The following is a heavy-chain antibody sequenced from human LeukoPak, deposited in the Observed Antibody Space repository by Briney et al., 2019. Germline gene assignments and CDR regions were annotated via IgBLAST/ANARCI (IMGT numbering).Heavy chain of an antibody. D-gene: IGHD3-9*01. J-gene: IGHJ4*02. CDR3: AREGTYYDILTGHWNEPFDY. Sequence: ASVKVSCKASGYTFTSYGISWVRQAPGQGLEWMGWISAYNGNTNYAQKLQGRVTMTTDTSTSTAYMELRSLRSDDTAVYYCAREGTYYDILTGHWNEPFDYWGQGTLVTVSS. V-gene: IGHV1-18*01. CDR1: GYTFTSYG. CDR2: ISAYNGNT.